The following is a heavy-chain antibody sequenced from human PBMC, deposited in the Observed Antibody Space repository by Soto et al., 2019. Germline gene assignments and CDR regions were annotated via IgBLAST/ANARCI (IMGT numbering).Heavy chain of an antibody. CDR2: ISGSGGST. V-gene: IGHV3-23*01. J-gene: IGHJ4*02. D-gene: IGHD5-18*01. Sequence: GGSLRLSCAASGFTFSSYAMSWVRQAPGKGLEWVSAISGSGGSTYYADSVKGRFTISRDNSKNTLYLQMNSLRAEDTAVYYCAKSRGYSYGYGLTVFDYWGQGTLVPVS. CDR3: AKSRGYSYGYGLTVFDY. CDR1: GFTFSSYA.